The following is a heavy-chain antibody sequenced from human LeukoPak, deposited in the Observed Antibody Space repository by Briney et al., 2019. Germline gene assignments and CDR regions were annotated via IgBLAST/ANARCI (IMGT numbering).Heavy chain of an antibody. J-gene: IGHJ5*02. CDR3: AKGSGINHYHWIDP. D-gene: IGHD1-14*01. V-gene: IGHV3-23*01. CDR1: GLIFSSYA. Sequence: GGSLRLSCAASGLIFSSYAMSWVRQAPGKGLEWDSVISGASGGNSYYADSVKGRFTISRDNSKNTLYLQMDSLRAEDTALYYCAKGSGINHYHWIDPWGQGTLVTVSS. CDR2: ISGASGGNS.